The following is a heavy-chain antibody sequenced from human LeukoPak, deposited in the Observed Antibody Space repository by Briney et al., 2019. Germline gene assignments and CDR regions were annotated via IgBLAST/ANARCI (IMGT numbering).Heavy chain of an antibody. CDR2: IKQDGSET. V-gene: IGHV3-7*03. Sequence: PGGSLRLSCAASAFTLSRYWMSWVRQAPGKGLEWVANIKQDGSETYYVDSVKGRFTISRDNAKNSLHLQMNSLRAEDTAVYYCTRGRRRDPTGSSYYYGMDVWGQGTTVAVSS. CDR3: TRGRRRDPTGSSYYYGMDV. CDR1: AFTLSRYW. D-gene: IGHD1-1*01. J-gene: IGHJ6*02.